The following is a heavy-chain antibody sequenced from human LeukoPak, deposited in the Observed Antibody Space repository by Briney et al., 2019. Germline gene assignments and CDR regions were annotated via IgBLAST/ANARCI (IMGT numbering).Heavy chain of an antibody. D-gene: IGHD3-22*01. J-gene: IGHJ3*02. Sequence: GASVKVSCKASGYTFTGYYIHWVRQAPGQGLDWMGRINPNNGGTNYAQKFQGRVTMTRDMSMSTAYMELSRLRSDDTAVYYCAGEDSSSGYRPFDIWGQGTMVTVPS. CDR1: GYTFTGYY. V-gene: IGHV1-2*06. CDR3: AGEDSSSGYRPFDI. CDR2: INPNNGGT.